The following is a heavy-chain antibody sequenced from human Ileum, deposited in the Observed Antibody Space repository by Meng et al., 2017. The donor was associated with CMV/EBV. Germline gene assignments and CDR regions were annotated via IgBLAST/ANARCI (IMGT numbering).Heavy chain of an antibody. V-gene: IGHV4-34*01. D-gene: IGHD3-10*01. CDR1: GGSFTGYY. Sequence: VQLQHGGAGLLKPSETLSLTCAVFGGSFTGYYWSWFRQSPGKGLEWIGEITHSGRTSYNLSLKSRVTISVDMSKYQFSLKLTSVTAADTAIYYCARGLASGWPDYWGQGTLVTVSS. J-gene: IGHJ4*02. CDR3: ARGLASGWPDY. CDR2: ITHSGRT.